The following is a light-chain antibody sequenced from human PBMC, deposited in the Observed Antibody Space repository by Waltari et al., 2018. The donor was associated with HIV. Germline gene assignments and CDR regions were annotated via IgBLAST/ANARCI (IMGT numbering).Light chain of an antibody. J-gene: IGKJ1*01. Sequence: EIVVTQFPAALSVSPGERASLSCTVSQSVSTYLAWYHQVPGQAPRLLISDSSKRATGVPVRFSGSGSGTHFILTISSLQSEDSGVYYCQQYSDWPRAFGLGTKVEV. CDR1: QSVSTY. CDR2: DSS. V-gene: IGKV3-15*01. CDR3: QQYSDWPRA.